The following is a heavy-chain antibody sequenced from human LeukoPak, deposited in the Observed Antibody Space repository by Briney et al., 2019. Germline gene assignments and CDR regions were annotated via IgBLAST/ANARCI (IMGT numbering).Heavy chain of an antibody. V-gene: IGHV3-49*04. D-gene: IGHD1-26*01. CDR1: GFNLNNHA. Sequence: GGSLRLSCTASGFNLNNHAMSWVRQAPGKGLEWLGFIKTEGYGGTADYAASVKGRFTISRDDSTNIAYLQMNRLNTEDTAVYYCARDFHIFAYYGFGDLWGLGTLVSVSS. J-gene: IGHJ5*02. CDR3: ARDFHIFAYYGFGDL. CDR2: IKTEGYGGTA.